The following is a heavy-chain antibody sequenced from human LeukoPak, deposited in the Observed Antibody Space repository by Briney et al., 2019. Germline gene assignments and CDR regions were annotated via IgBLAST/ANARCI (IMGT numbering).Heavy chain of an antibody. CDR2: ISSSSYI. D-gene: IGHD2-15*01. J-gene: IGHJ6*02. V-gene: IGHV3-21*01. Sequence: PGGSLRLSCAASGFTFSSYSMNWVRQAPGKGLEWVSSISSSSYIYYADSVKGRFTISRDNAKNSLYLQMNSLRAEDTAVYYCARDLVVVVAADPDDYYYYGMDVWGQGTTVTVSS. CDR3: ARDLVVVVAADPDDYYYYGMDV. CDR1: GFTFSSYS.